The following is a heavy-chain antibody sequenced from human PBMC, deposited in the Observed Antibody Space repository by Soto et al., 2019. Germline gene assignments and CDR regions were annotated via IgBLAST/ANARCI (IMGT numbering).Heavy chain of an antibody. CDR1: GGSISSYY. Sequence: LSLTCTVSGGSISSYYWSWIRQPPGKGLEWIGYIYYSGSTNYNPSLKSRVTISVDTSKNQFSLKLSSVTAADTAVYYCAREGGYCSSTSCRNWANWFDPWGQGTLVTVSS. V-gene: IGHV4-59*01. CDR2: IYYSGST. D-gene: IGHD2-2*01. J-gene: IGHJ5*02. CDR3: AREGGYCSSTSCRNWANWFDP.